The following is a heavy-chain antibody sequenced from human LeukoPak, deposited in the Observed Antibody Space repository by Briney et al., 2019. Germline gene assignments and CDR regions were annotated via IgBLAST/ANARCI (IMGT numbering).Heavy chain of an antibody. V-gene: IGHV3-23*01. Sequence: PGGSLRLSCAASGFTFSSYAMSWVRQAPGKGLEWVSAISGSGGSTYYADSVKGRFTISRDNSKNTLYLQMNSLRAEDTAVYYCARDVTYDYYDSSGYFDYWGQGTLVTVSS. CDR2: ISGSGGST. D-gene: IGHD3-22*01. CDR1: GFTFSSYA. J-gene: IGHJ4*02. CDR3: ARDVTYDYYDSSGYFDY.